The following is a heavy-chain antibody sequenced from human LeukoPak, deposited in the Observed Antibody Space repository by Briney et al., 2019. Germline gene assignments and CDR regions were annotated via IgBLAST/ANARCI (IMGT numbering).Heavy chain of an antibody. CDR1: GFTFSSYS. Sequence: GGSLRLSCAASGFTFSSYSMNWVRQAPGKGLEWVSYISSSSSYIYYADSVKGRFTISRDNAKNSLYLQMNSLRAEDTAVYYCARSQYSSGYMDVWGKGTTVTVSS. D-gene: IGHD5-18*01. CDR2: ISSSSSYI. CDR3: ARSQYSSGYMDV. J-gene: IGHJ6*03. V-gene: IGHV3-21*01.